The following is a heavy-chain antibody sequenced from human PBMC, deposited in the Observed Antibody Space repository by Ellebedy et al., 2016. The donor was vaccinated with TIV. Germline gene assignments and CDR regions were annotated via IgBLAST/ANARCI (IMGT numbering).Heavy chain of an antibody. D-gene: IGHD5-24*01. Sequence: PGGSLRLSCAASGFTFSAYGIHWVRQAPGKGLEWVAVIWYDVSHKYYADSVKGRFTISRDNSKNTVYVQMNSLRAEDTAVYYCARVDGHKLLYGMDVWGQGTTVTVSS. J-gene: IGHJ6*02. CDR3: ARVDGHKLLYGMDV. V-gene: IGHV3-33*01. CDR2: IWYDVSHK. CDR1: GFTFSAYG.